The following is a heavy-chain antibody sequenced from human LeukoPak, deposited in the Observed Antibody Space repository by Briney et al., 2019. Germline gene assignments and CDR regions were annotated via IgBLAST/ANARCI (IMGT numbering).Heavy chain of an antibody. J-gene: IGHJ4*02. CDR1: GFTFSSYG. CDR2: IWYDGSNK. D-gene: IGHD3-10*01. CDR3: ARGLNYYGSGSYYNEGIDY. V-gene: IGHV3-33*01. Sequence: GGSLRLSCAASGFTFSSYGMHWVRQAPGKRLEWVAVIWYDGSNKYYADSVKGRFTISRDNSKNTLYLQMNSLRAEDTAVCYCARGLNYYGSGSYYNEGIDYWGQGTLVTVSS.